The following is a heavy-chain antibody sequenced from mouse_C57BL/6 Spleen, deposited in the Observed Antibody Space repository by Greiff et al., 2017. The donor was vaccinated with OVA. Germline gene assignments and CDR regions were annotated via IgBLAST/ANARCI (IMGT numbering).Heavy chain of an antibody. V-gene: IGHV1-64*01. Sequence: VQLQQPGAELVKPGASVKLSCKASGYTFTSYWMHWVKQRPGQGLEWIGMIHPNSGSTNYNEKFKSKATLTVDKSSSTAYMQLSSLTSEDSAVYYCARQPSGYAMDYWGQGTSVTVSS. CDR2: IHPNSGST. CDR1: GYTFTSYW. D-gene: IGHD3-1*01. J-gene: IGHJ4*01. CDR3: ARQPSGYAMDY.